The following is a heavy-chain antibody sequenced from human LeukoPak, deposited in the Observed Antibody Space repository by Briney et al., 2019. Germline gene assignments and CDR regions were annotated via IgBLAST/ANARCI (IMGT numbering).Heavy chain of an antibody. V-gene: IGHV1-46*01. D-gene: IGHD4-17*01. J-gene: IGHJ4*02. CDR1: GYTFTNYH. Sequence: ASVKVSCKASGYTFTNYHMNWVRQAPGLGLEWMGIINPSGGSTTNAQKFQGRVIMTRDMSTSTVYMELSSLRSEDTAVYFCARYGHSPFFDYWGQGTLVIVSS. CDR3: ARYGHSPFFDY. CDR2: INPSGGST.